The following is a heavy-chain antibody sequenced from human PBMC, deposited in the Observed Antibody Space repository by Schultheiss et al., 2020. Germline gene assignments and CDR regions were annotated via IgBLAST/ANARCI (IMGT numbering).Heavy chain of an antibody. J-gene: IGHJ4*02. Sequence: SETLSLTCTVSGGSINGYYWSWILQPPGKALEWIGYFYYSGSTNYNPSLKSRVTISLDRSKSQFSLRLSSVTAADTAVYYCARGIMTTVPTFDFWGQGSLVTVSS. CDR1: GGSINGYY. CDR2: FYYSGST. V-gene: IGHV4-59*01. CDR3: ARGIMTTVPTFDF. D-gene: IGHD4-11*01.